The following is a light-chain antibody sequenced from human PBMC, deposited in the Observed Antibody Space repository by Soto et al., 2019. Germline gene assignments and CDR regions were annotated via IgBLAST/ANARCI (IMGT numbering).Light chain of an antibody. Sequence: IQMTPSASSLSASVGDRVTITCRASQSISSYVNWYQQKPGKAPKLLIYAASNLQSGVPSRFSGSGSGTDFTLTISSLQPEDFATYYCQQSFTTPWTFGQGTKVEIK. CDR3: QQSFTTPWT. CDR1: QSISSY. V-gene: IGKV1-39*01. J-gene: IGKJ1*01. CDR2: AAS.